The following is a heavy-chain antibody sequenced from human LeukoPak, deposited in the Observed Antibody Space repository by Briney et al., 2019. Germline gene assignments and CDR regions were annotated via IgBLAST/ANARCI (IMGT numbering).Heavy chain of an antibody. CDR2: ISYDGSNK. J-gene: IGHJ5*02. CDR3: ARAVGATNL. CDR1: GFTFSSYA. D-gene: IGHD1-26*01. Sequence: GGSLRLSCAASGFTFSSYAMHWVRQAPGKGLEWVAVISYDGSNKYYADSVKGRFTISRDNAKNSLYLQMNSLRAEDTAVYYCARAVGATNLWGQGTLVTVSS. V-gene: IGHV3-30*07.